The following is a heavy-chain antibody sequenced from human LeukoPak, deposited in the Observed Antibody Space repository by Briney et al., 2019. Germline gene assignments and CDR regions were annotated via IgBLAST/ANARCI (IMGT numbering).Heavy chain of an antibody. J-gene: IGHJ5*02. CDR3: ARDQPGTYTLSST. Sequence: GGSLRLSCAASGFTFSNYAMHWVRQAPGKGLEWVAFMPFDGSDKYYADSVKGRFTISRDNSKNTLYLQMNSLRFEDTAVYYCARDQPGTYTLSSTWGQGTLVTVSS. D-gene: IGHD6-19*01. V-gene: IGHV3-30-3*01. CDR1: GFTFSNYA. CDR2: MPFDGSDK.